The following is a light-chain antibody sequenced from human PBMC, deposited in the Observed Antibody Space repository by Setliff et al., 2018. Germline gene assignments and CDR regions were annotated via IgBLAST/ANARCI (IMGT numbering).Light chain of an antibody. CDR1: SSDVGAYNF. Sequence: QSVLTQPASVSGSPGRSITNSCTGTSSDVGAYNFVSWYQQHPGKAPKLMVYDVSNRPSGVSNRFSGSKSGNTASLTISGLQAEDEADYYCSSYTSSSTQVFGTGTKVTVL. CDR3: SSYTSSSTQV. CDR2: DVS. V-gene: IGLV2-14*01. J-gene: IGLJ1*01.